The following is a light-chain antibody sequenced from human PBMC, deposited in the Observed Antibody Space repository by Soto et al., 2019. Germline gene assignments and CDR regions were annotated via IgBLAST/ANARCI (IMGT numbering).Light chain of an antibody. CDR1: QSISNW. CDR3: QQYMSYS. J-gene: IGKJ1*01. Sequence: DIQMTQSPSTLPASVGDRVTITCRASQSISNWLAGYQQKPGTAPKLLIYHASTLESGVPSRFIGSVSGTEFTLTISSLQPDDFAPYYCQQYMSYSFGQGTKVDIK. CDR2: HAS. V-gene: IGKV1-5*01.